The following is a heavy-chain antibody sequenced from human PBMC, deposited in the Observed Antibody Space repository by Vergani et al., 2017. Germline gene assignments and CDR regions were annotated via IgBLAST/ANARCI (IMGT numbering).Heavy chain of an antibody. CDR2: IYYSGST. Sequence: QLQLQESGPGLVKPSETLSLTCTVSGGSISSSSYYWGWIRQPPGKGLEWIGSIYYSGSTYYNPSLKRRVTISVDTSKNQFSLKLSSVTAADTAVYYCASIAAPLIYYYYYYGMDVWGQGTTVTVSS. CDR3: ASIAAPLIYYYYYYGMDV. J-gene: IGHJ6*02. CDR1: GGSISSSSYY. V-gene: IGHV4-39*01. D-gene: IGHD6-6*01.